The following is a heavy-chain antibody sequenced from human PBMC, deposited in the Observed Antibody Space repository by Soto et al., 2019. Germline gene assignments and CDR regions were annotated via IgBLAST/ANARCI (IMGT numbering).Heavy chain of an antibody. Sequence: ASVKVSCKASGDTSSNYGVSWVRQAPGQGLEWMGGILPVFGTTTYARNFQGRITITADKSTSTVYMELTSLRSDDTATYYCARDPDEVVGTDYHYYGMDVWDQGATVTVSS. J-gene: IGHJ6*02. CDR1: GDTSSNYG. CDR3: ARDPDEVVGTDYHYYGMDV. CDR2: ILPVFGTT. V-gene: IGHV1-69*06. D-gene: IGHD1-26*01.